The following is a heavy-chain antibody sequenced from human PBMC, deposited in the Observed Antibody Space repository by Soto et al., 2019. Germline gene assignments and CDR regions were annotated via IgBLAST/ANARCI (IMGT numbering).Heavy chain of an antibody. Sequence: QGQLVQSGAEVKKPGASVKVSCKASGYTFTSYGISWVRQAPGQGLEWMGWISAKKGNTKYAQKFQGRVTMTTDTSTSKAYMELRSLRSDDTAVYYCAREVLSPDFYFNGMDVWGQGTTVTVA. V-gene: IGHV1-18*04. D-gene: IGHD1-1*01. J-gene: IGHJ6*02. CDR1: GYTFTSYG. CDR3: AREVLSPDFYFNGMDV. CDR2: ISAKKGNT.